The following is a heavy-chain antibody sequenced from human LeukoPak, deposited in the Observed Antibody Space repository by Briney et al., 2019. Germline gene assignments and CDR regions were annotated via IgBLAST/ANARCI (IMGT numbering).Heavy chain of an antibody. J-gene: IGHJ4*02. V-gene: IGHV1-46*01. Sequence: ASVKVSCKTSGYTFTNYDINWVRQAPGQGLEWMGIINPSGGSTSYAQKFQGRVTMTRDTSTSTVYMELSSLRSEDTAVYYCARDLYYYDSSGYSAPGYWGQGTLVTVSS. CDR2: INPSGGST. CDR3: ARDLYYYDSSGYSAPGY. CDR1: GYTFTNYD. D-gene: IGHD3-22*01.